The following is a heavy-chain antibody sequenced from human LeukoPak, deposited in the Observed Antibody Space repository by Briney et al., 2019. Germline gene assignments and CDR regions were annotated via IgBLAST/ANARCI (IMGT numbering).Heavy chain of an antibody. J-gene: IGHJ4*02. Sequence: SETLSLTCTVSGGSISSSSYYWGWIRQPPGKGLEWIGSIYYSGSTYYNPSLKSRVTISVDTSKNQFSLKLSSVTAADTAVYYCARFQTSTMIVVPSRFDYWGQGTLVTVSS. CDR3: ARFQTSTMIVVPSRFDY. V-gene: IGHV4-39*07. D-gene: IGHD3-22*01. CDR1: GGSISSSSYY. CDR2: IYYSGST.